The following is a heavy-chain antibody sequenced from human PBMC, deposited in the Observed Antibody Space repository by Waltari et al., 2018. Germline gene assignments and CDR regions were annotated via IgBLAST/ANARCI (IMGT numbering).Heavy chain of an antibody. CDR1: GCSIRSSTYY. J-gene: IGHJ3*02. V-gene: IGHV4-39*01. CDR3: ARLPISLGVGSVFDI. D-gene: IGHD2-15*01. CDR2: IYYSGST. Sequence: QMQLQESGPGLVKPSEPLSLTCTVPGCSIRSSTYYWGWIRQPPGKGLEWSGNIYYSGSTYYKPSLKSRLTISVDTSKNQFSLNLRSVTAADTAVYYCARLPISLGVGSVFDIWGQGTMVTVSS.